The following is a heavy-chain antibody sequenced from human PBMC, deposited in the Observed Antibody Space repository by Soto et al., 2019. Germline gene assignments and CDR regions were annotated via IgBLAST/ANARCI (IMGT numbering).Heavy chain of an antibody. J-gene: IGHJ4*02. CDR1: GFTFSSYS. Sequence: EVQLVESGGGLVQPGGSLRLSCAASGFTFSSYSMNWVRQAPGKGLEWVSYISSSSSTIYYADSVKGRFTISRDNAKNSLYLQMNSLRDEDTAVYYCARDHRYFDWLLYSPHFDYWGQGTLVTVSS. D-gene: IGHD3-9*01. CDR2: ISSSSSTI. CDR3: ARDHRYFDWLLYSPHFDY. V-gene: IGHV3-48*02.